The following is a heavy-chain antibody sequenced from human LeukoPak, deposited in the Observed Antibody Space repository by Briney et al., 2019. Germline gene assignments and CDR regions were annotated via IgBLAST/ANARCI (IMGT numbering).Heavy chain of an antibody. D-gene: IGHD6-13*01. V-gene: IGHV3-74*01. CDR3: ARPLDSSNDYFDY. CDR2: INSDGSRT. J-gene: IGHJ4*02. CDR1: GNYW. Sequence: PGGSLRLSCAASGNYWMHWVRQVPGKGLVWVSHINSDGSRTSYADSVKGRFTISKDNAKNTVYLQMNSLRAEDTAVYYCARPLDSSNDYFDYWGQGTLVTVSA.